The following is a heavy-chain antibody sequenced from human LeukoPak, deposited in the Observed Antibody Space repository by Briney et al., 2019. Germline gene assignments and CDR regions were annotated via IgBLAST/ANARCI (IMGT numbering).Heavy chain of an antibody. Sequence: GGSLRLSCAASGFTISNYWMSWVRQAPGKGLEWVSAISGSGGSTYYADSAKGRFTISRDNSKNTLYLQMNSLRAEDTAVYYCAKDLRVGTTTIFDYWGQGTLVTVSS. CDR2: ISGSGGST. J-gene: IGHJ4*02. D-gene: IGHD2-21*02. V-gene: IGHV3-23*01. CDR1: GFTISNYW. CDR3: AKDLRVGTTTIFDY.